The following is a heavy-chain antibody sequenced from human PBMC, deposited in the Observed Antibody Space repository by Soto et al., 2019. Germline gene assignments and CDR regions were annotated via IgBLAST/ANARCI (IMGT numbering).Heavy chain of an antibody. V-gene: IGHV3-23*01. J-gene: IGHJ4*02. Sequence: GESLKISCAASGFTFSSYAMSWVRQAPGKGLEWVSAISGSGGSTYYADSVKGRFTISRDNSKNTLYLQMNSLRAEDTAVYYCAKDVEMATYYFDYWGQGTLVTVSS. D-gene: IGHD5-12*01. CDR2: ISGSGGST. CDR3: AKDVEMATYYFDY. CDR1: GFTFSSYA.